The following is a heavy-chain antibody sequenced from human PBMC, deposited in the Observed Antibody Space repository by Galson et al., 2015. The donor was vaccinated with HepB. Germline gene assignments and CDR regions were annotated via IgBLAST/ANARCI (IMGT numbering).Heavy chain of an antibody. J-gene: IGHJ4*02. D-gene: IGHD3-22*01. CDR2: IISILGIT. V-gene: IGHV1-69*02. CDR3: VRGPRYYYDSSGPGYFDY. CDR1: GGTFSSYI. Sequence: SVKVSCKASGGTFSSYIINWVRQAPGQGLEWMGRIISILGITNYAQTFQGRVTITADNSTSTAYMELSSLRAEDTAVYYCVRGPRYYYDSSGPGYFDYWGQGTLVTVSS.